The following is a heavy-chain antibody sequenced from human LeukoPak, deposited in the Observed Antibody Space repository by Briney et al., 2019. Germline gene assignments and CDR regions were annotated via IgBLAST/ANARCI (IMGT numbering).Heavy chain of an antibody. CDR3: AKGYSNGWYSDAFDI. CDR1: GFTVNNYA. Sequence: GGSLRLSCAASGFTVNNYAMSWVRQAPGKGLEWVTTFSGSGGSTYYADSVKGRFTISRDNSKNTLYLQMNSLRAEDTAVYYCAKGYSNGWYSDAFDIWGQGTLVTVSS. V-gene: IGHV3-23*01. CDR2: FSGSGGST. D-gene: IGHD6-19*01. J-gene: IGHJ3*02.